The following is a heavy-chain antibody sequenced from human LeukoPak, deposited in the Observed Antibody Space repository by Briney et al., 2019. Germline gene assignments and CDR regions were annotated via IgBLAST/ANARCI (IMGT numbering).Heavy chain of an antibody. D-gene: IGHD4-17*01. CDR1: VGSISSYF. CDR2: IYTSGST. V-gene: IGHV4-4*07. CDR3: ARDRPYGDYLFDY. J-gene: IGHJ4*02. Sequence: PSETLSLTCTFSVGSISSYFWCCIRQPAGKGLGCIGRIYTSGSTNYNPSLKSRVTMSVDTSKNQFSLKLSSVTAADTAVYYCARDRPYGDYLFDYWGQGTLVTVSS.